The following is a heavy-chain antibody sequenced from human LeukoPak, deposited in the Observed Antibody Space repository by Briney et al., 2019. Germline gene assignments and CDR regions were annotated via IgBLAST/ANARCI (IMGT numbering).Heavy chain of an antibody. CDR1: GFTFSDYW. CDR2: IKPDGNEI. CDR3: TRSLDY. J-gene: IGHJ4*02. V-gene: IGHV3-7*02. Sequence: GGSLRPSCAASGFTFSDYWMDWARQAPGKGLEWVANIKPDGNEICYVDAVKCRFTISRENAKNCLFLQMNNLRVEDTDVYYCTRSLDYWGQGTLVTVSS. D-gene: IGHD2-15*01.